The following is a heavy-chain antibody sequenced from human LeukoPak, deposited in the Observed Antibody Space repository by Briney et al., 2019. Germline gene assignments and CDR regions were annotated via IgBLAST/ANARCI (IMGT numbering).Heavy chain of an antibody. J-gene: IGHJ4*02. V-gene: IGHV1-69*13. D-gene: IGHD3-22*01. CDR1: GGTFNSYA. CDR3: ARGRAYYYDSSGYYWDY. Sequence: ASVKVSCKASGGTFNSYAITWVRQATGQGLEWMGGIIPIFGTANYAQKFQGRVTITADGSTSTAYMELSSLRSEDTAVYYCARGRAYYYDSSGYYWDYWGQGTLVTVSS. CDR2: IIPIFGTA.